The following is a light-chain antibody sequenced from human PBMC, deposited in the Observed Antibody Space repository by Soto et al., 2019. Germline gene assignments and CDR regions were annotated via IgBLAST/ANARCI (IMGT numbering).Light chain of an antibody. CDR2: GNS. J-gene: IGLJ1*01. Sequence: QSVLTQPPSVSGAPGQRVTISCTGSSSNIGAGYDVHWYQQLPGTAPKLLIYGNSHRPSGVPDRFSCSKSGTSASLAITGLQAEDEAYYDCQSYDSSLSGFYVFGTGTKLTVL. CDR1: SSNIGAGYD. CDR3: QSYDSSLSGFYV. V-gene: IGLV1-40*01.